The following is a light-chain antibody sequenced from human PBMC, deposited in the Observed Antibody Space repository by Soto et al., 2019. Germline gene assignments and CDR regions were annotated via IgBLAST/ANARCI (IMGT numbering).Light chain of an antibody. CDR2: WAS. CDR1: QSVLYSSNNKNY. J-gene: IGKJ3*01. V-gene: IGKV4-1*01. Sequence: DIVMTQSPDSLAVSLGERATINCKSSQSVLYSSNNKNYLAWYQQKPGQPPKVLIYWASTRESGVPDRFSGSGSGTDFTLTISSLQAEDVAVYYCQQYYSTPFTFGTGTKVDIK. CDR3: QQYYSTPFT.